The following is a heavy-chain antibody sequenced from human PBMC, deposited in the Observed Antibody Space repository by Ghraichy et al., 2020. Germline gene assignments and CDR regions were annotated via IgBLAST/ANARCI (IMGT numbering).Heavy chain of an antibody. J-gene: IGHJ4*02. CDR1: GFTFSSYA. D-gene: IGHD6-19*01. CDR3: AKCGDRIAVAGDLDY. Sequence: GGPLRLSCAASGFTFSSYAMSWVRQAPGKGLEWVSAISGSGGSTYYADSVKGRFTISRDNSKNTLYLQMNSLRAEDTAVYYCAKCGDRIAVAGDLDYWGQGTLVTVSS. V-gene: IGHV3-23*01. CDR2: ISGSGGST.